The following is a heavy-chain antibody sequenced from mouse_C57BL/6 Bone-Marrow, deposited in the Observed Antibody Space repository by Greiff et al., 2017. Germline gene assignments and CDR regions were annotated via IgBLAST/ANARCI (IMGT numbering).Heavy chain of an antibody. CDR3: AETSCGSSPYFDY. CDR1: GYTFTSYW. CDR2: INPSNGGT. V-gene: IGHV1-53*01. Sequence: VQLQQPGTELVKPGASVKLSCKASGYTFTSYWMHWVKQRPGQGLEWIGNINPSNGGTNYNEKFKSKATLTVDKSSSTAYMQLSSLTSEDSAVYYCAETSCGSSPYFDYWGQGTTLTVSS. J-gene: IGHJ2*01. D-gene: IGHD1-1*01.